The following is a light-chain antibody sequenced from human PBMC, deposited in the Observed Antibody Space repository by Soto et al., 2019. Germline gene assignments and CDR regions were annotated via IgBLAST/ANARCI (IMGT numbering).Light chain of an antibody. CDR3: QQSYTTPPA. CDR1: QSVSIY. CDR2: TTS. V-gene: IGKV1-39*01. Sequence: DIQMTQSPSSLSASVGDRVTITCRASQSVSIYLNWYPQKPGKAPKLLIYTTSSLQSEVPSRFSGSGSGTDFTLTISSLQPEDFATYYCQQSYTTPPAFGQGTKVEVK. J-gene: IGKJ1*01.